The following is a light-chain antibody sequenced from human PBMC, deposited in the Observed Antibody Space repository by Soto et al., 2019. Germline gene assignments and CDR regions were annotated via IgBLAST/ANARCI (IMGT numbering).Light chain of an antibody. V-gene: IGKV1-12*01. CDR2: TAS. CDR1: QGISTW. J-gene: IGKJ1*01. Sequence: DIQMTQSPSSVSASVGDRVTITCRTSQGISTWLAWYQQKPGKAPKLLIYTASRLQSGVPSRFSGSGSGTNFTLTISSLQPEDFATFYCQQASSFPWTFGQGTTVENK. CDR3: QQASSFPWT.